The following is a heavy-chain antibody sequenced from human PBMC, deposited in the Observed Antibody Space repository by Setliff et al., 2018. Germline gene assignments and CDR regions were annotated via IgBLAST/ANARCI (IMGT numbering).Heavy chain of an antibody. V-gene: IGHV4-61*09. Sequence: SETLSLTCTVSGGSVGSDYNYWSWIRQPAGKGLEWIGQIYTSWSTNYNPSLKSRVTISLDTSKNQFSLNLTSVTAADTAVYYCARASSGWYSAYYYYMGVWGKGTTVTVSS. CDR3: ARASSGWYSAYYYYMGV. CDR1: GGSVGSDYNY. D-gene: IGHD6-19*01. CDR2: IYTSWST. J-gene: IGHJ6*03.